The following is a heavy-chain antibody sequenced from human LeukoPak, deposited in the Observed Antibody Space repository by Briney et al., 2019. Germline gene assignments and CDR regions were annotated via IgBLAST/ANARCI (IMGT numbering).Heavy chain of an antibody. CDR3: ASEMATIQDY. Sequence: PGGSLRLSCAASGFTFSSYAMHWVRQAPGKGLEWVAVISYDGSNKYYADSVKGRFTISRDNSKNTPYLQMNSLRAEDTAVYYCASEMATIQDYWGQGTLVTVSS. D-gene: IGHD5-24*01. J-gene: IGHJ4*02. CDR1: GFTFSSYA. CDR2: ISYDGSNK. V-gene: IGHV3-30-3*01.